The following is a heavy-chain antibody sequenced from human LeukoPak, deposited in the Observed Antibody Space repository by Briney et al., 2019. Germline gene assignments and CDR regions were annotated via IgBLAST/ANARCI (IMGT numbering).Heavy chain of an antibody. V-gene: IGHV1-2*02. D-gene: IGHD3-10*01. J-gene: IGHJ5*02. CDR1: GYTFTGYY. CDR3: ARDPGSNWFDP. Sequence: ASVKVSCKASGYTFTGYYMHWVRQAPRQGLEWMGWINPNSGGTNYAQKFQGRVTMTRDTSISTAYMELSSLISDDTAVYYCARDPGSNWFDPWGQGTLVTVSS. CDR2: INPNSGGT.